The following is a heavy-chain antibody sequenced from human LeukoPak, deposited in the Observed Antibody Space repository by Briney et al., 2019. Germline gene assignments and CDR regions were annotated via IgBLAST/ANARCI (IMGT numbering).Heavy chain of an antibody. CDR3: ARERAPYYYGSGSYYNDLLHWFDP. J-gene: IGHJ5*02. CDR1: GYTFTSYY. V-gene: IGHV1-46*01. CDR2: INPSGGST. Sequence: ASVKVSCKASGYTFTSYYMHWVRQAPGQGLEWMGIINPSGGSTSYAQKFQGRVTMTRDTSTSTVYMELSSLRSEDTAVYYCARERAPYYYGSGSYYNDLLHWFDPWGQGTLVTVSS. D-gene: IGHD3-10*01.